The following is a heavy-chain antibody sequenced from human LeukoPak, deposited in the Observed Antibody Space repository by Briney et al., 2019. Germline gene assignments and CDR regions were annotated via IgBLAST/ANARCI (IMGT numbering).Heavy chain of an antibody. V-gene: IGHV4-61*02. J-gene: IGHJ4*02. Sequence: PSQTLSLTCTVSGGSISSGSYYWSWIRQPAGKGLEWIGRIYTSGSTNYNPSLKSRVTISVDTSKNQFSLKLSSVTAADTAVYYCASRGYSSGWYDYWGQGTPVTVSS. CDR3: ASRGYSSGWYDY. CDR1: GGSISSGSYY. CDR2: IYTSGST. D-gene: IGHD6-19*01.